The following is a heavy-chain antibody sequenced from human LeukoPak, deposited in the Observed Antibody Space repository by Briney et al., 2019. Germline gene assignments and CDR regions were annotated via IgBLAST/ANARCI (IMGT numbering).Heavy chain of an antibody. J-gene: IGHJ3*02. CDR2: ITSGGSNI. V-gene: IGHV3-48*03. Sequence: GGSLRLSCAASGFTFSAYDMKWVRQAPGKGLEWISYITSGGSNIYYADSVKGRFTISRDNAENSLHLQMNSPRAEDTAVYYCAKGFYDNSASGVFDIWGQGAMVTVSS. CDR3: AKGFYDNSASGVFDI. CDR1: GFTFSAYD. D-gene: IGHD3-22*01.